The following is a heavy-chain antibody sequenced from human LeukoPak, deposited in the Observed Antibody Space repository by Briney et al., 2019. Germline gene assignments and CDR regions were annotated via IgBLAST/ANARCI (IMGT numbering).Heavy chain of an antibody. J-gene: IGHJ4*02. CDR3: ARDPTLSIAAAGTEIDH. D-gene: IGHD6-13*01. CDR2: ISAYNGNT. Sequence: ASVKVSCKASGYTFTSYGISWVRQAPGQGLEWMGWISAYNGNTNYAQNLWGRVTMTKDTSTSTAYMELRSLRSDDTAVYYCARDPTLSIAAAGTEIDHWGQGTLVTVSS. V-gene: IGHV1-18*01. CDR1: GYTFTSYG.